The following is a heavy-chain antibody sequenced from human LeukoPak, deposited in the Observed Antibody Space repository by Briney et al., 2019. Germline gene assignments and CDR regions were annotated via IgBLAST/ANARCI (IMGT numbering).Heavy chain of an antibody. CDR3: ARHMGSSWSDAFDI. J-gene: IGHJ3*02. Sequence: GESLKISCRGSGYSFPSYLIGWVRQLPGKGLEWMGFIYPGDSDPRSSPSFKGQVTISADKSISTAYLQWSSLKASDTAMYYCARHMGSSWSDAFDIWGQGTMVTVSS. V-gene: IGHV5-51*01. CDR2: IYPGDSDP. CDR1: GYSFPSYL. D-gene: IGHD6-13*01.